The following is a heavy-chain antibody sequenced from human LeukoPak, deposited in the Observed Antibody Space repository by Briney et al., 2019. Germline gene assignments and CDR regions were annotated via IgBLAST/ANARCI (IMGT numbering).Heavy chain of an antibody. Sequence: GASVKVSCKVSGYTLTELSMHWVRQAPGKGLEWMGGFDPEDGETIYAQKFQGRVTMTEDTSTDTAYMELSSLRSEDTAVYYCARTGSGSYYTVGWFDPWGQGTLVTVSS. CDR1: GYTLTELS. CDR3: ARTGSGSYYTVGWFDP. V-gene: IGHV1-24*01. CDR2: FDPEDGET. D-gene: IGHD3-10*01. J-gene: IGHJ5*02.